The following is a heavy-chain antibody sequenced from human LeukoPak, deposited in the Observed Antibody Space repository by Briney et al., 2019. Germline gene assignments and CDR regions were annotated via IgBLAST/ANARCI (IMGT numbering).Heavy chain of an antibody. CDR3: ARVGWRYSSSWYKTLPFDY. CDR2: INHSGST. Sequence: PSETLSLTCAVYGGSFSGYYWSWIRQPPGKGLEWIGEINHSGSTNYNPSLKSRVTISVDTSKDQFSLKLSSVTAADTAVYYCARVGWRYSSSWYKTLPFDYRGQGTLVTVSS. J-gene: IGHJ4*02. CDR1: GGSFSGYY. V-gene: IGHV4-34*01. D-gene: IGHD6-13*01.